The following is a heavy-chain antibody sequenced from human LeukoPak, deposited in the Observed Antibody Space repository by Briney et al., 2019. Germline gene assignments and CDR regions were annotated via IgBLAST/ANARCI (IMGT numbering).Heavy chain of an antibody. Sequence: ASVKVSCKASGYTFTSYGISWVREAPGQGLEWMGWISAYNGNTNYAQRLQGRVTMTTDTSTSTAYMELRSLRSDDTAVYYCARVYYDFWSGYEYDAFDIWGQGTMVTVSS. V-gene: IGHV1-18*01. J-gene: IGHJ3*02. CDR3: ARVYYDFWSGYEYDAFDI. CDR2: ISAYNGNT. D-gene: IGHD3-3*01. CDR1: GYTFTSYG.